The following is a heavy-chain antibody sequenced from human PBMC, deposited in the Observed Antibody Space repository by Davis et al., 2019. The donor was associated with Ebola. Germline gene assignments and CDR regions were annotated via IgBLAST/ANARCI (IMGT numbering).Heavy chain of an antibody. J-gene: IGHJ3*02. D-gene: IGHD5-12*01. Sequence: AASVKVSCKASGYTFTHYYMHWVRLAPGQGLEWMGMINPSGGSAIYAQKFQGRVTVTRDTSTTTVYMDLSSLRSEDTALYYCTTPGGQDSGYDVFDIWGQGTMVTVSS. CDR3: TTPGGQDSGYDVFDI. CDR2: INPSGGSA. V-gene: IGHV1-46*03. CDR1: GYTFTHYY.